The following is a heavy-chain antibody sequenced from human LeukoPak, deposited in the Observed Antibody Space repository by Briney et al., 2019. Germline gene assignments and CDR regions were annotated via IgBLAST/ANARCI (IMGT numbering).Heavy chain of an antibody. V-gene: IGHV1-18*01. CDR1: GYTFTSYG. Sequence: SVKVSCKASGYTFTSYGISWVRQAPGQGLEWMGWISAYNGNTNYAQKLQGRVTMTTDTSTSTAYMELRSLRSDDTAVYYCARDGPRITIFGVVIKGDHDAFDIWGQGTMVTVSS. J-gene: IGHJ3*02. CDR3: ARDGPRITIFGVVIKGDHDAFDI. D-gene: IGHD3-3*01. CDR2: ISAYNGNT.